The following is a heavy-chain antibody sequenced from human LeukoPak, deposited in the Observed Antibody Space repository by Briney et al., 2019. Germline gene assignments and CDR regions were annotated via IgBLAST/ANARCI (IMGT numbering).Heavy chain of an antibody. D-gene: IGHD3-3*01. CDR2: IYYSGST. V-gene: IGHV4-59*01. J-gene: IGHJ4*02. Sequence: SETLSLTCTVSGGSTSSYYWSWIRQPPGKGLEWIGYIYYSGSTNYNPSLKSRVSISVDTSKNQFSLKLSSVTAADTAVYYCASPQNSGTGVVRQYYFGSWGQGTLVTVSS. CDR3: ASPQNSGTGVVRQYYFGS. CDR1: GGSTSSYY.